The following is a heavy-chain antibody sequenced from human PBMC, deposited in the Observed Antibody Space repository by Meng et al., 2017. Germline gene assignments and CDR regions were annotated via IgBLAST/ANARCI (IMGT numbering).Heavy chain of an antibody. Sequence: GESLKISCAVSGFTFTNGWVHWVRQAPGKGLEWVGRIWSKTDGATADYAAPAQGRFTISTDNSENTLYLQMSSLKIEDTAVYYCLKYNSGWAWGQGTLVTVS. V-gene: IGHV3-15*01. CDR2: IWSKTDGATA. CDR1: GFTFTNGW. J-gene: IGHJ5*02. D-gene: IGHD6-19*01. CDR3: LKYNSGWA.